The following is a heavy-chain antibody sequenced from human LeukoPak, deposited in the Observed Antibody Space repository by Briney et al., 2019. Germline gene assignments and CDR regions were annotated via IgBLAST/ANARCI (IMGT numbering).Heavy chain of an antibody. CDR2: ISSSSSYI. Sequence: GGSLRLSCAASGFTFSSYSMNWVRQAPGKGLEWVSSISSSSSYIYYADSVKGRFTISRDNAKNSLYLQMNSLRAEDTAVYYCARDSSGWYEGNPGFDYWGQGTLVTVSS. J-gene: IGHJ4*02. CDR1: GFTFSSYS. CDR3: ARDSSGWYEGNPGFDY. D-gene: IGHD6-19*01. V-gene: IGHV3-21*01.